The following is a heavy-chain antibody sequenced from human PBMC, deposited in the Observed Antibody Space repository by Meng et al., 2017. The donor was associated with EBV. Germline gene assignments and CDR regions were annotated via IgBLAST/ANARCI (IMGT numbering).Heavy chain of an antibody. Sequence: VQLVESGGGVGLPGRSLTLSRAASGFTFSSYAMNWVRQAPGKGLEWVEVISYDGSNKYYADSVKGRFTIFRDNSKNTLYLQMNSLRAEDTAVYYCAGGQQWLRSPYFDYWGQGTLVTVSS. D-gene: IGHD5-12*01. V-gene: IGHV3-30-3*01. CDR2: ISYDGSNK. CDR1: GFTFSSYA. J-gene: IGHJ4*02. CDR3: AGGQQWLRSPYFDY.